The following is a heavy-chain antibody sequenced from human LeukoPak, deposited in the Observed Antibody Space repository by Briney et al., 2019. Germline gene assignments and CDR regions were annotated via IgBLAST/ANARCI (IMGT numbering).Heavy chain of an antibody. V-gene: IGHV1-46*01. J-gene: IGHJ4*02. D-gene: IGHD6-19*01. CDR3: AAAIAVADPFDY. CDR2: INPSGGST. Sequence: MGIINPSGGSTSYAQKFQGRVTMTRDTSTSTVYMELSSLRSEDTAVYYCAAAIAVADPFDYWGQGTLVTVSS.